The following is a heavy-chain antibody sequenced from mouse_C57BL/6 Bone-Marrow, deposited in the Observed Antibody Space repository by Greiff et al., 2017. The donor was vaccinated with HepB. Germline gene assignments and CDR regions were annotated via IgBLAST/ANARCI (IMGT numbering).Heavy chain of an antibody. CDR2: IHPNSGST. Sequence: QVQLQQPGAELVKPGASVKLSCKASGYTFTSYWMHWVKQRPGQGLEWIGMIHPNSGSTNYNEKFKSKATLTVDKSSSTAYMQLSSLTSEDSAVYYCAARGAYYRWYFDVWGTGTTVTVSS. CDR1: GYTFTSYW. D-gene: IGHD2-14*01. V-gene: IGHV1-64*01. J-gene: IGHJ1*03. CDR3: AARGAYYRWYFDV.